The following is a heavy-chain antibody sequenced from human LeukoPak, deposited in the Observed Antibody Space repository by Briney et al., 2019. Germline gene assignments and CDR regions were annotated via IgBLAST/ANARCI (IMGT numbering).Heavy chain of an antibody. CDR3: ARAAYYDFWSGYYTGRPRSREFDY. V-gene: IGHV1-8*01. D-gene: IGHD3-3*01. Sequence: ASVKVSCKASGYTFTSYDINWVRQATGQGLEWMGWMNPNSGNTGYAQKFQGRVTMTRYTSISTAYMELSSLRSEDTAVYYCARAAYYDFWSGYYTGRPRSREFDYWGQGTLVTVSS. CDR1: GYTFTSYD. CDR2: MNPNSGNT. J-gene: IGHJ4*02.